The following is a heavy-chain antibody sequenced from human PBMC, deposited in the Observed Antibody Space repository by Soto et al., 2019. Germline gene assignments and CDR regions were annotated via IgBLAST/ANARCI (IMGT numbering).Heavy chain of an antibody. CDR3: ARRDTSGFLRYVDN. D-gene: IGHD3-3*01. Sequence: QMQLVQSGAEVKKPGSSVKVSCKASGGTLSSFINYPINWVRQAPGQGLEWMGGIVPNVGTVNYAQKFQGRVTITADKSTGTAYMEASSLRSEDTALYYCARRDTSGFLRYVDNWGQGTLVTVSS. V-gene: IGHV1-69*06. CDR2: IVPNVGTV. J-gene: IGHJ4*02. CDR1: GGTLSSFINYP.